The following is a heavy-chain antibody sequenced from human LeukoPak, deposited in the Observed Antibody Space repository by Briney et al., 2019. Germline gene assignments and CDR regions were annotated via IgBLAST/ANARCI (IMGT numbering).Heavy chain of an antibody. CDR2: ITSDSSAM. J-gene: IGHJ3*02. V-gene: IGHV3-48*02. D-gene: IGHD2-21*01. CDR1: GFTFSTYS. CDR3: VRDLLWAFDI. Sequence: PGGSLRLSCVASGFTFSTYSISWIRQTPGKGLEWVSYITSDSSAMSYADSVKGRFTISRDNAKNSLYLHMNSLSDEDTAIYFRVRDLLWAFDIWGQGTMVTVSS.